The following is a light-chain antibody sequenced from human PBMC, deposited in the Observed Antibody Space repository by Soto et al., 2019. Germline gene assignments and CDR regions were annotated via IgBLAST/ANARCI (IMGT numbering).Light chain of an antibody. Sequence: DIQMTQSPSSLSASVVDRVTITCRASQSISSYLNWYQQKPGKAPKLLIYAASSLQSGVPSRFSGSGSGTEFTLTITSLQPDDFATYYCQQYESYSCGQGTKVDIK. CDR3: QQYESYS. J-gene: IGKJ1*01. CDR2: AAS. V-gene: IGKV1-39*01. CDR1: QSISSY.